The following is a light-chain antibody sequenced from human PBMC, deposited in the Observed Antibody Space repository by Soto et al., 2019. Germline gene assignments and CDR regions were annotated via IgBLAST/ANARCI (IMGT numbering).Light chain of an antibody. Sequence: QSALTQPASVSGSPGQSITISCTGTSSDVGNYKYVSWYQQHPGKAPKLMICEVSNRPSGVSNRFSGSKSGNTASLTTSGLQAEDETDYYCFSYTSSGTYVFGTGTKVTVL. V-gene: IGLV2-14*01. J-gene: IGLJ1*01. CDR3: FSYTSSGTYV. CDR1: SSDVGNYKY. CDR2: EVS.